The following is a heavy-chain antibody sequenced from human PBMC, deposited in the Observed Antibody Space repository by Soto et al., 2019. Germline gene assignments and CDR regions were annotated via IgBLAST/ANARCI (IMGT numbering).Heavy chain of an antibody. CDR1: SGSISSSNW. CDR2: IYHSGST. CDR3: ARDRACSGGSCYSGGFDY. D-gene: IGHD2-15*01. Sequence: QVQLQESGPGLVKPSGTLSLTCAVSSGSISSSNWWSWVRQPPGKGLEWIGEIYHSGSTNYNPSLKSRVTISVDKSKNQFSLKLSSVTAADTAVYYCARDRACSGGSCYSGGFDYWGQGTLVTVSS. V-gene: IGHV4-4*02. J-gene: IGHJ4*02.